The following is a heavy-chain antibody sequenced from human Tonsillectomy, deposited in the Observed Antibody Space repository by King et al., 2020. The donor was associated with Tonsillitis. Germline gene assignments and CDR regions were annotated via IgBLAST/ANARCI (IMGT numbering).Heavy chain of an antibody. V-gene: IGHV3-15*01. CDR2: IKSKTDLGTT. D-gene: IGHD2-21*02. CDR3: TTAVYVTGLDY. Sequence: VQLVESGGGLVKPGGSLRLSCAASGFSFTHAWMTWVRQAPGKGREWVGRIKSKTDLGTTDDTTPVKGRFIISRDDSKNTLYLQMNSLKTDDTAVYYCTTAVYVTGLDYWGQGTLVTVSS. CDR1: GFSFTHAW. J-gene: IGHJ4*02.